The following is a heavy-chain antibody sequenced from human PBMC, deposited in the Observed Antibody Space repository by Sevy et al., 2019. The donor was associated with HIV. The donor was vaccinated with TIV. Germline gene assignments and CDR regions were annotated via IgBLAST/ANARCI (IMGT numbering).Heavy chain of an antibody. J-gene: IGHJ4*02. CDR1: GFSFDGYS. CDR2: ISGISTTR. CDR3: AGGTGSTSFFHDY. D-gene: IGHD2-2*01. Sequence: GGSLRLSCAASGFSFDGYSMNWVRQAPGKGLEWISYISGISTTRYYADSVKGRFTISRDNPKNSVYLQMNSLRAEDTGVYYCAGGTGSTSFFHDYWGQGVLVTVSS. V-gene: IGHV3-48*01.